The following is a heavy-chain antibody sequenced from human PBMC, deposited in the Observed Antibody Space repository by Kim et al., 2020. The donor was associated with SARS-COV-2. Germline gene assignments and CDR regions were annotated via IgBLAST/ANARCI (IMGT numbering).Heavy chain of an antibody. J-gene: IGHJ6*01. CDR1: GGTFSSYA. CDR3: ARERDCSGGSCITRYYYYGM. V-gene: IGHV1-69*13. CDR2: IIPIFGTA. D-gene: IGHD2-15*01. Sequence: SVKVSCKASGGTFSSYAISWVRQAPGQGLEWMGGIIPIFGTANYAQKFQGRVTITDESTSTAYMELSSLRSEDTAVYYCARERDCSGGSCITRYYYYGM.